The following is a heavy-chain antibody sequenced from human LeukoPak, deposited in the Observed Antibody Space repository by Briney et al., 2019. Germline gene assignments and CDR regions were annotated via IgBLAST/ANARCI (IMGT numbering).Heavy chain of an antibody. J-gene: IGHJ4*02. CDR2: ISGSGGST. CDR3: AKYRRITIFGVVIVDY. Sequence: PGGSLRLSCAASGFTFSSYAMSWVRQAPGKGLEWVSAISGSGGSTYYADSVKGRFTISRDNSKNTLYLQMNSLRAEDTAVYYCAKYRRITIFGVVIVDYWGQGPLVTVSS. V-gene: IGHV3-23*01. D-gene: IGHD3-3*01. CDR1: GFTFSSYA.